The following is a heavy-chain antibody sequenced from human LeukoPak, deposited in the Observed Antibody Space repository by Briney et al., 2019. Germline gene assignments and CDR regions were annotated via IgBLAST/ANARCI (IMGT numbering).Heavy chain of an antibody. Sequence: SETLSLTCTVSGGSISSHYWSWIRPPPGKGLEWIGYIYYNGSTNYNPSLKSRVTISVDTSKNQFSLKLTSVTAADTAVYYCARSQSSGYYYVYDYWGQGTLVTVSS. CDR3: ARSQSSGYYYVYDY. J-gene: IGHJ4*02. V-gene: IGHV4-59*11. CDR1: GGSISSHY. CDR2: IYYNGST. D-gene: IGHD3-22*01.